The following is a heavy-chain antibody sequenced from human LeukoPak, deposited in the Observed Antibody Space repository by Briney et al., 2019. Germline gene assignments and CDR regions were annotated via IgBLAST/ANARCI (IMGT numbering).Heavy chain of an antibody. CDR2: IYTSGST. CDR3: ARDDPARMTATLDY. CDR1: GGSIKNYF. D-gene: IGHD2-21*02. Sequence: SETLSLTCTVSGGSIKNYFWSWVRQPAGEGLEWIGRIYTSGSTNYNPSLRSRVTISVDMSKNQFSLKLSSVTAADTAVYYCARDDPARMTATLDYWGQGILVTVSS. J-gene: IGHJ4*02. V-gene: IGHV4-4*07.